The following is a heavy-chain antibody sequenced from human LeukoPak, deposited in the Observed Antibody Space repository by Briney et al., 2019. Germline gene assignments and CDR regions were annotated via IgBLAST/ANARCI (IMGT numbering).Heavy chain of an antibody. D-gene: IGHD5-12*01. CDR3: ARAYSGYDFFDY. V-gene: IGHV1-69*01. CDR2: T. Sequence: TNYAQKFQGRVPITADESTSTAYMEVSSLSSEDTAVYYCARAYSGYDFFDYWGQGILVTVSA. J-gene: IGHJ4*02.